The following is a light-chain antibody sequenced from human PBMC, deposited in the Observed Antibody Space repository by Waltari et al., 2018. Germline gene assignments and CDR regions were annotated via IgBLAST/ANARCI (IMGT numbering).Light chain of an antibody. Sequence: EIVLTQSPDCQSVTPKEKVTITCRASQDISTSLHWYQQKPDQSPKLLIKYASESFSGVPSRFSGSGSGTHFTLTINSLEAEDAATYYCQQSRSFPLTFGGGTKVEIK. CDR2: YAS. J-gene: IGKJ4*01. CDR3: QQSRSFPLT. CDR1: QDISTS. V-gene: IGKV6-21*01.